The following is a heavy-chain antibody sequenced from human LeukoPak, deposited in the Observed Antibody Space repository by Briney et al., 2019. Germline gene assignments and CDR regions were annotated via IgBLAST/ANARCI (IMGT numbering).Heavy chain of an antibody. CDR2: ISYDGSNE. Sequence: PGGSLRLSCAASGFTFITYAMHWVRQAPGKGLEWVAVISYDGSNEYYVDSVKGRLTISRDNSKNILYLQMNSLTAEDTAVYYCARDSLKNGYNYDYFDYWGQGTLVTVSS. J-gene: IGHJ4*02. CDR1: GFTFITYA. D-gene: IGHD5-24*01. V-gene: IGHV3-30-3*01. CDR3: ARDSLKNGYNYDYFDY.